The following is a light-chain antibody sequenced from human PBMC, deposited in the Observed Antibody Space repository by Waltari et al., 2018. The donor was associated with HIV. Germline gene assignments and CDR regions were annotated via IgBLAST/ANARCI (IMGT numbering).Light chain of an antibody. V-gene: IGLV3-25*03. J-gene: IGLJ2*01. CDR1: ILARKY. Sequence: SHELTQPPSVSVSPGQTATISCSGDILARKYAYWFQQKPGQAPVLLIYKDNERPTATTERCSGSIAGETVTLPLTGVRAEDEDDYYCQGIDSSGRKVFGAGTRLTVL. CDR3: QGIDSSGRKV. CDR2: KDN.